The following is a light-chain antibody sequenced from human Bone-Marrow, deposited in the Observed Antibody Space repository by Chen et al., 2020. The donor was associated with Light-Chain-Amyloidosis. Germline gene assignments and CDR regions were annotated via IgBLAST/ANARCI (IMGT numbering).Light chain of an antibody. J-gene: IGKJ1*01. V-gene: IGKV3-15*01. CDR1: QSVNNN. CDR2: GAS. Sequence: EIVLTQSPVTLSVSPGERAILSCRASQSVNNNLAWYQQRPGQPPRLLIYGASTRATGIPARFSGTGSWTEFTLTISSMQSEDFALYYCQQFDKGPRTFGQGTKVEIK. CDR3: QQFDKGPRT.